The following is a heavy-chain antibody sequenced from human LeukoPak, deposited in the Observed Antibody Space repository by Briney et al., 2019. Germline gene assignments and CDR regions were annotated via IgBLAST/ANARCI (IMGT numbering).Heavy chain of an antibody. V-gene: IGHV4-34*01. CDR2: INHSGST. D-gene: IGHD3-3*01. J-gene: IGHJ4*02. CDR3: ARVGMLSIFGVVIDGFDY. Sequence: SETLSLTCAVYGGSFSGYYWSWIRQPPGKGLEWIGEINHSGSTNYNPSLKSRVTISVDTSKNQFSLKLSSVTAVDTAVYYCARVGMLSIFGVVIDGFDYWGQGTLVTVSS. CDR1: GGSFSGYY.